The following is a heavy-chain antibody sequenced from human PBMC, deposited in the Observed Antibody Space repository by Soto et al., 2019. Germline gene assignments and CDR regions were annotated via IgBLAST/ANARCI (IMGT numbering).Heavy chain of an antibody. D-gene: IGHD3-3*01. Sequence: EVQLVESGGGLVQPGGSLRLSCAASGFTVSSNYMSWVRQAPGKGLEWVSVIYSGGSTYYADSVKGRFTISRDNSKNTLYLQMNSLRAEDTAVYYCASAPLSRLGVVYDYWGQGTLVTVSS. V-gene: IGHV3-66*01. J-gene: IGHJ4*02. CDR1: GFTVSSNY. CDR3: ASAPLSRLGVVYDY. CDR2: IYSGGST.